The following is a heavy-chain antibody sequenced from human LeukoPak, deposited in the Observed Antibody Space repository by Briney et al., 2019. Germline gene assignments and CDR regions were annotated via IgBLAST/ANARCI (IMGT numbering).Heavy chain of an antibody. V-gene: IGHV3-48*03. J-gene: IGHJ3*02. D-gene: IGHD7-27*01. CDR3: ARERGGEDAFDI. CDR1: GFTFSSYE. CDR2: ISSGDSPM. Sequence: PGGSLRLSCAASGFTFSSYEMNWVRQAPGKGLEWVSYISSGDSPMYYADSVKGRFTISRDNAKNSLFLQMNSLRVEDTAIYYCARERGGEDAFDIWGQGTLVTVS.